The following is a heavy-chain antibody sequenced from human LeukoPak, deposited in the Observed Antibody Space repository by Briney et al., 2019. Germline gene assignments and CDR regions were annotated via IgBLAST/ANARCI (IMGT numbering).Heavy chain of an antibody. CDR2: INPSAGST. CDR3: ARGTHIAAAGANWFDP. V-gene: IGHV1-46*01. Sequence: ASVKVSCKASGYTFTSNYIHWMRQAPGQGLEWLGVINPSAGSTVYAQKFQGRVTLTRDMSTGAVYMELSSLRSEDAAVYYCARGTHIAAAGANWFDPWGQGTLVTVSS. J-gene: IGHJ5*02. D-gene: IGHD6-13*01. CDR1: GYTFTSNY.